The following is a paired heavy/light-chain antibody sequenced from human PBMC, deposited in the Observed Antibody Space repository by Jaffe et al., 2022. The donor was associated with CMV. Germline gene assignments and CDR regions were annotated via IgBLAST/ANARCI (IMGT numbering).Heavy chain of an antibody. CDR3: ARGGYSTDYNYYYSQDV. CDR1: GFTFSTRD. Sequence: QEQLVESGGGVVQPGRSLRLSCAASGFTFSTRDMHWVRQAPGKGLDWVAIIWYDGSKKYYGDSVKGRFTISRDNSKNMVYLQMNSLRADDTAVYYCARGGYSTDYNYYYSQDVWGRGTTVTVS. V-gene: IGHV3-33*01. D-gene: IGHD5-12*01. CDR2: IWYDGSKK. J-gene: IGHJ6*02.
Light chain of an antibody. J-gene: IGKJ2*01. CDR1: QSIGSW. Sequence: DIQMTQSPSTLSASVGDRVTITCRASQSIGSWLAWYQQKPGGAPNLLIYKASSLERGVPSRLSGSGSGTEFTLTISSLQPDDFATYYCQQYHSYPYTFGQGTKVEIK. CDR2: KAS. V-gene: IGKV1-5*03. CDR3: QQYHSYPYT.